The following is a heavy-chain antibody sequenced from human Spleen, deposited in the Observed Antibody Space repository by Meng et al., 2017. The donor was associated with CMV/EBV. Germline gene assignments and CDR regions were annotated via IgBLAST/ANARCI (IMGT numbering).Heavy chain of an antibody. CDR2: ISWDGGST. Sequence: GESLKISCAASGFTFDEYAMHWVRQAPGKGLEWVSLISWDGGSTYYADSVKGRFTISRDNSKNSLYLQMNSLRAEDTALYYCAKDIRGETAAGDWYFDLWGRGTLVTVSS. CDR1: GFTFDEYA. J-gene: IGHJ2*01. CDR3: AKDIRGETAAGDWYFDL. D-gene: IGHD6-13*01. V-gene: IGHV3-43D*03.